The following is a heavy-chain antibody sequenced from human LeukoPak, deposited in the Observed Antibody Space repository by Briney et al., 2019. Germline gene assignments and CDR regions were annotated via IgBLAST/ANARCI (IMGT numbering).Heavy chain of an antibody. CDR1: GFPLIIYE. Sequence: GGSRGLSCEAPGFPLIIYEMTGFRQAQGKGLEWVSYISSSGSTIYYADSVKGRFTISRDNAKNSLYLQMNSLRAEDTAVYYCARERAYYFDYWGQGTLVTVSS. CDR2: ISSSGSTI. CDR3: ARERAYYFDY. J-gene: IGHJ4*02. V-gene: IGHV3-48*03.